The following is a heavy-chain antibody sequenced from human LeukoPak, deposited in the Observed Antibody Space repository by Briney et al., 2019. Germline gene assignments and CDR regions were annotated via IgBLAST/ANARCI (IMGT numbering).Heavy chain of an antibody. CDR3: ARYDYVWGSYRPIDY. V-gene: IGHV1-18*01. J-gene: IGHJ4*02. CDR2: VSAYNGNT. Sequence: ASVRVSCKASGYTFTSYGISWVRQAPGQGLEWMGWVSAYNGNTNYAQKLQGRVTMTTDTSTSTAYMELRSLRSDDTAVYYCARYDYVWGSYRPIDYWGQGTLVTVSS. D-gene: IGHD3-16*02. CDR1: GYTFTSYG.